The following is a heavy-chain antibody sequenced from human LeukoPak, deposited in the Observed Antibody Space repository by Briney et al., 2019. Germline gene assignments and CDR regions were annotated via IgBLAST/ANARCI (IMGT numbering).Heavy chain of an antibody. Sequence: SETLSLTCTVSGGSVGSAGYYWSWIRQPPGGGLEWIGYIYYIGNTNYNPSLKSRVTMSLDPSKNQFSLLLNSVTAADTAVYYCARTQSQSGSYRYYFGYWGQGTLVTVSS. J-gene: IGHJ4*02. CDR2: IYYIGNT. CDR1: GGSVGSAGYY. CDR3: ARTQSQSGSYRYYFGY. V-gene: IGHV4-61*08. D-gene: IGHD1-26*01.